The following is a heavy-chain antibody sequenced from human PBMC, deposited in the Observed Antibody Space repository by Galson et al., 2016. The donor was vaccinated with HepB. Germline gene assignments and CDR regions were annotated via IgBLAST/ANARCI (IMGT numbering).Heavy chain of an antibody. CDR3: ARSDHQFVIYFDY. Sequence: SLRLSCAASGFTFTNHYMSWVRQAPGKGLEWVANIKEDGSEGFYADSVKGRFTISRDNTKTSVSLQMNSLKAEDTAVYYCARSDHQFVIYFDYWGQGSLVTVSS. CDR1: GFTFTNHY. J-gene: IGHJ4*02. CDR2: IKEDGSEG. D-gene: IGHD6-6*01. V-gene: IGHV3-7*01.